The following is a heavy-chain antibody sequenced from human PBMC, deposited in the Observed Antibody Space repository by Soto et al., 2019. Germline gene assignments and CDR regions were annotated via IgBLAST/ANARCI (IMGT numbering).Heavy chain of an antibody. V-gene: IGHV4-59*01. D-gene: IGHD1-26*01. Sequence: PSETLSLTCTVSGGSISSYYWSWIRQPPGKGLEWIGYIYYSGSTNYNPSLKSRVTISVDTSKNQFSLKLSSVTAADTAVYYCARVKTELLGYYYYGIDVWGQGTTVTSP. J-gene: IGHJ6*02. CDR2: IYYSGST. CDR1: GGSISSYY. CDR3: ARVKTELLGYYYYGIDV.